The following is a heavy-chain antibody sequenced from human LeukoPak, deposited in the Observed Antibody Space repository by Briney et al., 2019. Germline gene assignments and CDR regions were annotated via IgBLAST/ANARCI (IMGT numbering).Heavy chain of an antibody. V-gene: IGHV3-7*01. CDR3: AREGGVWQSLAYVDY. CDR2: IKQDGSEK. CDR1: GFTFSIYW. Sequence: GGSLRLSCAASGFTFSIYWMSWVRQAPGKGLECVANIKQDGSEKYYVDSVKGRFTISRDNAKNSLYLQMNSLRAEDSAVYYCAREGGVWQSLAYVDYWGQGALVTVSS. J-gene: IGHJ4*02. D-gene: IGHD6-19*01.